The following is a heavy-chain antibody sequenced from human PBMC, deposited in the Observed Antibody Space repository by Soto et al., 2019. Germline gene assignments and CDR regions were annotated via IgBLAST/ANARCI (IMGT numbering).Heavy chain of an antibody. J-gene: IGHJ4*02. V-gene: IGHV1-18*01. CDR3: VATAGRRQFDY. Sequence: QVQLVQSGAEVEKPGASVKVSCKASGYTFTTYGISWVRQAPGQGLEWMGWISAHNGNTNYAQKLQGRVTMTTDTSTSTAYRELRSLRSDDTAVYYCVATAGRRQFDYWGQGTLVTVSS. CDR2: ISAHNGNT. D-gene: IGHD5-12*01. CDR1: GYTFTTYG.